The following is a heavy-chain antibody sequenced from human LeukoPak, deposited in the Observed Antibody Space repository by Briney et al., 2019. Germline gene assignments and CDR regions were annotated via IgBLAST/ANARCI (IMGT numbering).Heavy chain of an antibody. V-gene: IGHV4-61*02. Sequence: SQTLSLTCTVSGGSISSGSYYWSWIRQPAGKGLEWIGRIYTSGSTNYNPSLKSRVTISVDTSKNQFSLKLSSVTAADTAVYYCARRVGVALDYWGQGTLVTVSS. CDR2: IYTSGST. CDR1: GGSISSGSYY. J-gene: IGHJ4*02. D-gene: IGHD2-21*01. CDR3: ARRVGVALDY.